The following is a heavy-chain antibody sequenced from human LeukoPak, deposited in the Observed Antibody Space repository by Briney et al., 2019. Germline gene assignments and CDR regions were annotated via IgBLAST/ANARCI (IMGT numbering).Heavy chain of an antibody. D-gene: IGHD3-22*01. J-gene: IGHJ4*02. CDR1: GFTFSSYA. CDR2: ISYDGSNK. CDR3: AREASSGPFFDY. Sequence: PGGSLRLSCAASGFTFSSYAMHWVRQAPGKGLEWVVVISYDGSNKYYADSVKGRFTISRDNSKNTLYLQMNSLRAEDTAVYYCAREASSGPFFDYWGQGTLVTVSS. V-gene: IGHV3-30-3*01.